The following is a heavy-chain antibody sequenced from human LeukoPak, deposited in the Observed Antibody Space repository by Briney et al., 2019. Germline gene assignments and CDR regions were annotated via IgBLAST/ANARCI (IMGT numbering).Heavy chain of an antibody. Sequence: GGSLRLSCAASGFTFSDYWMTWVRQAPGKGLEWVANTKPDGSEKYYVDSVRGRFTISRDNAKTSLYLQMNSLRVEDAAVYYCAKGWFGELFFWYFDLWGRGTLVTVSS. J-gene: IGHJ2*01. CDR3: AKGWFGELFFWYFDL. V-gene: IGHV3-7*03. D-gene: IGHD3-10*01. CDR1: GFTFSDYW. CDR2: TKPDGSEK.